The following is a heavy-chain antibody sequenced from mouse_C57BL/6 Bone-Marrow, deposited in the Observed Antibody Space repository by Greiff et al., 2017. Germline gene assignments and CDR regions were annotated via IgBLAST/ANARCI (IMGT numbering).Heavy chain of an antibody. J-gene: IGHJ1*03. D-gene: IGHD1-1*01. CDR3: ARPITTVVDWYFDV. Sequence: EVQLQQSGPVLVKPGASVKMSCKASGYTFTDYYMNWVKQSHGKSLEWIGVINPYNGGTSYNQKFKGKATLTVDKSSSTAYMELNSLTSEDSAVYYCARPITTVVDWYFDVWGTGTTVTVSS. CDR1: GYTFTDYY. CDR2: INPYNGGT. V-gene: IGHV1-19*01.